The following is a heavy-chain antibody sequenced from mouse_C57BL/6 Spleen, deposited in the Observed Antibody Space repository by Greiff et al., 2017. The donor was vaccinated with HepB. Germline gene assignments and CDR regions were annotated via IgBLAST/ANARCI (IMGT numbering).Heavy chain of an antibody. Sequence: QVQLQQSGAELMKPGASVKLSCKATGYTFTGYWIEWVKQRPGHGLEWLGEILPGSGSTNYNERFKGKATFTADTSSNTAYMQLSSLTTEDSAIYYWASYYYGSSSFAYWGQGTLVTVSA. J-gene: IGHJ3*01. CDR1: GYTFTGYW. CDR3: ASYYYGSSSFAY. CDR2: ILPGSGST. V-gene: IGHV1-9*01. D-gene: IGHD1-1*01.